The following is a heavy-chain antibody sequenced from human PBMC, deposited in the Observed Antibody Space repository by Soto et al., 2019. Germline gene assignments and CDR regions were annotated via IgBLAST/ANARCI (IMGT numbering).Heavy chain of an antibody. CDR3: ARERTGTTSMDV. Sequence: QVQLVQSGAEVKKPGASVKVSCKASGYTLTSYDINWVRQATGQGLEWMGWINPNSGNTGYAQKFQGRVTMTRNTSISTAYMELSSLRSEDTAVYYCARERTGTTSMDVWGQGTTVTVSS. V-gene: IGHV1-8*01. D-gene: IGHD1-1*01. CDR1: GYTLTSYD. J-gene: IGHJ6*02. CDR2: INPNSGNT.